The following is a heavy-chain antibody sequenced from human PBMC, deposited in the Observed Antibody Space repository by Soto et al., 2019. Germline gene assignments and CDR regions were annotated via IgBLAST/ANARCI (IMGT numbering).Heavy chain of an antibody. CDR3: ARERGTMVRGVIMTLNWFDP. J-gene: IGHJ5*02. Sequence: GASVKVSCKASGYTFTGYYMHWVRQGPGQGLEWMGWINPNSGGTNYAQKFQGRVTMTRDTSISTAYMELSRLRSDDTAVYYCARERGTMVRGVIMTLNWFDPWGQGTLVTVSS. V-gene: IGHV1-2*02. CDR1: GYTFTGYY. D-gene: IGHD3-10*01. CDR2: INPNSGGT.